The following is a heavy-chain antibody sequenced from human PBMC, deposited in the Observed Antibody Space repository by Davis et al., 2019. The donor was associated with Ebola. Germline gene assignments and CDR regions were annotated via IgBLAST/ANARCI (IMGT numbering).Heavy chain of an antibody. Sequence: GESLKISCAGSGFTFSIYAVTWVRQAPGKGLEWVSTISGNGVSTYYADSVKGRFTVSRDNSKNTLILQMNTLRPEDTALYYCARDVSCSGGTCSDFWGQGTLVTVSS. CDR1: GFTFSIYA. CDR3: ARDVSCSGGTCSDF. V-gene: IGHV3-23*01. CDR2: ISGNGVST. D-gene: IGHD2-15*01. J-gene: IGHJ4*02.